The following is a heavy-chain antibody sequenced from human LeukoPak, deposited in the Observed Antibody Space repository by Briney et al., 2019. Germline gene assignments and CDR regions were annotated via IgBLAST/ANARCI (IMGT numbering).Heavy chain of an antibody. CDR3: AREIAAAGTYFDY. J-gene: IGHJ4*02. V-gene: IGHV1-69*05. CDR1: GGTFSSYA. D-gene: IGHD6-13*01. Sequence: SVKVSCKASGGTFSSYAISWVRQAPGQGLEWMGRIIPIFGTANYAQKFQGRVTITTDESTSTAYMELSSLRSGDTAVYYCAREIAAAGTYFDYWGQGTLVTVSS. CDR2: IIPIFGTA.